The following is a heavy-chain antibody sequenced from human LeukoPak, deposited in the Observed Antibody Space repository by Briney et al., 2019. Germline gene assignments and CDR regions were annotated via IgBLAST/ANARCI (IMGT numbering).Heavy chain of an antibody. CDR1: GDSITSDSYY. V-gene: IGHV4-39*01. D-gene: IGHD2-2*01. CDR3: ARPNPYCSSTNCYFDY. J-gene: IGHJ4*02. Sequence: SETLSLTCTVSGDSITSDSYYWGWIRQPPGKGLEWIGSIYYSGSTYYNPSLKSRVTISVDTSKNQFSLKLSSVTAADTAMYYCARPNPYCSSTNCYFDYWGQGTLVIVSS. CDR2: IYYSGST.